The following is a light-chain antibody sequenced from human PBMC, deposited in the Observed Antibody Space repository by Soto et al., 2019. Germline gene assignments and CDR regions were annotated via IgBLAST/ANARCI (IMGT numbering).Light chain of an antibody. Sequence: DIQMTQSPSTLSAPVGDRVTITCRASQSISSWLAWYQQKPGQAPKLLIYKASTLQSGVPSRFSGSGSGTEFTLAISSLQPDDSATYYCQQYNDNWTFGQGTKVELK. CDR1: QSISSW. J-gene: IGKJ1*01. V-gene: IGKV1-5*03. CDR3: QQYNDNWT. CDR2: KAS.